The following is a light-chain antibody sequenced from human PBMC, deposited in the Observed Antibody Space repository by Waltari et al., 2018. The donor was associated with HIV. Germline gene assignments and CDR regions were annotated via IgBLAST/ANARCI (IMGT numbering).Light chain of an antibody. CDR2: KAS. V-gene: IGKV1-5*03. Sequence: DIQMTQSPSTLSASVGDRVTITCRASQSINSWLAWYQQKPGKVPNLLIYKASSVESGVPSRFSGSGSGTEFTLTISSLQPDDFATYYCQQYNSYSYSFGQGTKLEIK. CDR1: QSINSW. J-gene: IGKJ2*03. CDR3: QQYNSYSYS.